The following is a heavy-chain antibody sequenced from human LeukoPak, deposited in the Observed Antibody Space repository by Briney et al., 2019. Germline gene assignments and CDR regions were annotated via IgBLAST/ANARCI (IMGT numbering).Heavy chain of an antibody. CDR1: GFTFSRYW. CDR3: ARSLDYYDSSGYSDWFDP. CDR2: IKQDASEN. D-gene: IGHD3-22*01. V-gene: IGHV3-7*01. Sequence: GGSLRLSCAASGFTFSRYWMSWVRQTPGKGLEWVASIKQDASENYYVDSVKGRFTISRDNANNSLFLQMNSLGVDDTGVYYCARSLDYYDSSGYSDWFDPWGQGILVTVSS. J-gene: IGHJ5*02.